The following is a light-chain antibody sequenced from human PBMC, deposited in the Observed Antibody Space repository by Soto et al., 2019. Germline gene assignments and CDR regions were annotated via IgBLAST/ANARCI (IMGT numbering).Light chain of an antibody. CDR2: AVS. V-gene: IGLV2-14*01. CDR1: SNDIGNYNF. Sequence: QSALTQPASVSGSPGQSITISCTGTSNDIGNYNFVSWYQQHPGKAPILMIYAVSDRPSGVSNRFSGYKSGNTASLTISGLQPEDEAHYYCSSYTTSNPFPVIFGGGTQLTVL. CDR3: SSYTTSNPFPVI. J-gene: IGLJ2*01.